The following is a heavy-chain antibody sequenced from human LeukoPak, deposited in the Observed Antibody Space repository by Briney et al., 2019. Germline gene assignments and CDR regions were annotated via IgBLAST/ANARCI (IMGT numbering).Heavy chain of an antibody. V-gene: IGHV3-30-3*01. J-gene: IGHJ4*02. Sequence: GRSLRLSCAASGFTFSSYAMHWVRQAPGKGLEWVAVISYDGGNKYYADSVKGRFTISRDNSKNTLYLQMNSLRAEDTAVYYCAREYSGYLALDYWGQGTLVTVSS. CDR3: AREYSGYLALDY. CDR2: ISYDGGNK. D-gene: IGHD5-12*01. CDR1: GFTFSSYA.